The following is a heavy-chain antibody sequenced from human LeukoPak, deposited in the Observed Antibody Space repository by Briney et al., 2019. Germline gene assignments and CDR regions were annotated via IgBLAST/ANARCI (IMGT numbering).Heavy chain of an antibody. CDR1: GYTFTGYF. Sequence: ASVKVSCKAFGYTFTGYFIHWVRQAPGQGPEWMGWINPNSGGLKYAQRFQGRVTLTRDTSINTVYMELSRLTTDDTAVYYCARVWFGDLGPSDSWGQGTLVTVSS. J-gene: IGHJ4*02. CDR3: ARVWFGDLGPSDS. D-gene: IGHD3-10*01. V-gene: IGHV1-2*02. CDR2: INPNSGGL.